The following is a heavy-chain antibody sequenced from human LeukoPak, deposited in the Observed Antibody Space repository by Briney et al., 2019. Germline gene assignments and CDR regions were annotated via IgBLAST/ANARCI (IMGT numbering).Heavy chain of an antibody. J-gene: IGHJ5*02. CDR3: ARDGTLLWFGELLSGWFDP. D-gene: IGHD3-10*01. CDR2: IYTSGST. Sequence: PSQTLSLTCTVSGGSISSGSYYWSWIRQPAGKGLEWIGRIYTSGSTNYNPSLKSRVTISVDTSKNQFSLKLSSVTAADTAVYYCARDGTLLWFGELLSGWFDPWGQGTLVTVSS. CDR1: GGSISSGSYY. V-gene: IGHV4-61*02.